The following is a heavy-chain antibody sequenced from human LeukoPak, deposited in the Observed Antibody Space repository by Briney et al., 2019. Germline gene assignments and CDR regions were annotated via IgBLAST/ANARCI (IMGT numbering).Heavy chain of an antibody. D-gene: IGHD3-16*01. Sequence: TGGSLRLSCAASGFTFSSYAMSWVRQAPGKGLEWVSSIGSDNKPHYADSVKGRFTISRDNSKNTLYLQMNSPRGEDTAVYYCARGGPEWPLDYWGQGTLVTVSS. CDR1: GFTFSSYA. V-gene: IGHV3-23*05. CDR2: IGSDNKP. J-gene: IGHJ4*02. CDR3: ARGGPEWPLDY.